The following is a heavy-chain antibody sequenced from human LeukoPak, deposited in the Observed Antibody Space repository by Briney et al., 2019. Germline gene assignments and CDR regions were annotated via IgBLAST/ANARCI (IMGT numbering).Heavy chain of an antibody. CDR3: AKAVQWLVRTPFDY. D-gene: IGHD6-19*01. J-gene: IGHJ4*02. V-gene: IGHV3-66*01. CDR1: GFTVSSNY. Sequence: GGSLRLSCAASGFTVSSNYMSWVRQAPGKGLEWVSVIYSGGSTYYADSVKGRFTISRDNSKNTLYLQMNSLRAEDTAVYYCAKAVQWLVRTPFDYWGQGTLVTVSS. CDR2: IYSGGST.